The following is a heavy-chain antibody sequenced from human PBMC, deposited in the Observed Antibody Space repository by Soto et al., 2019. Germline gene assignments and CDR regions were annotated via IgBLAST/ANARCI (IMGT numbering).Heavy chain of an antibody. Sequence: QVQLQESGPGLVKPSETLSLTCTVSGGSISSYYWSWIRQPPGKGLEWIGYIYYSGSTNYNPSLKSRVTISVDTSKNQFSLKLSSVTAADTAVYYCARHHLDGNRGVDYWGQGTLVTVSS. J-gene: IGHJ4*02. CDR3: ARHHLDGNRGVDY. V-gene: IGHV4-59*08. CDR1: GGSISSYY. CDR2: IYYSGST. D-gene: IGHD3-3*01.